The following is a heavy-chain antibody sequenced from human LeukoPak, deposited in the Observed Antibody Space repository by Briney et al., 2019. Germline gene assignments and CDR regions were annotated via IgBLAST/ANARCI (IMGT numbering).Heavy chain of an antibody. D-gene: IGHD2-21*02. Sequence: GASVKVSCKASGYTFTSYDINWVRQATGQGLEWMGRINPNSGGTNYAQKFQGRVTMTRDTSISTAYMELSRLRSDDTAVYYCARGHVVVTAIDYWGQGTLVTVSS. CDR3: ARGHVVVTAIDY. CDR2: INPNSGGT. CDR1: GYTFTSYD. J-gene: IGHJ4*02. V-gene: IGHV1-2*06.